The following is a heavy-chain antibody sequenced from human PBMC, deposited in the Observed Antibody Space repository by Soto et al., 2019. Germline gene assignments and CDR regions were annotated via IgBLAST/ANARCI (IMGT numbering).Heavy chain of an antibody. CDR2: ISGSGGST. CDR1: GFTVSGNY. CDR3: ATPAGSSWPYYFDY. J-gene: IGHJ4*02. D-gene: IGHD6-13*01. V-gene: IGHV3-23*04. Sequence: EVQLVESGGGLIQPGGSLRLSCAASGFTVSGNYMSWVRQAPGKGLEWVSAISGSGGSTYYADSVKGRFTISRDNSKNTLYLQMNSLRAEDTAVYYCATPAGSSWPYYFDYWGQGTLVTVSS.